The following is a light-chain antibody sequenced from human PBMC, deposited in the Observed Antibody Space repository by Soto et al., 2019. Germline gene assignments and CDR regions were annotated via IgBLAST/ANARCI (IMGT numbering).Light chain of an antibody. V-gene: IGKV1-39*01. CDR1: QSIVSY. Sequence: DIQMTQSPSSLSASVGDRVTITCRASQSIVSYLNWYQQKPGKAPNLLIYAASNLQSGVPSRFSGSGSGTDFTLTISSLQPEDFATYYCQQSYSSPYTFGQGTKLEIK. CDR2: AAS. CDR3: QQSYSSPYT. J-gene: IGKJ2*01.